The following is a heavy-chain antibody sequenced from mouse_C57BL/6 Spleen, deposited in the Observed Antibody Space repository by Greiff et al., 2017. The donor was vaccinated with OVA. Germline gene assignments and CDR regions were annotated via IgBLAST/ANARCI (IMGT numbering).Heavy chain of an antibody. CDR3: ARHSRGSSYNFDY. Sequence: EVKVEESGGGLVKPGGSLKLSCAASGFTFSSYTMSWVRQTPEKRLEWVATISGGGGNTYYPDSVKGRFTISRDNAKNTLYLQMSSLRSEDTALYYCARHSRGSSYNFDYWGQGTTLTVSS. CDR1: GFTFSSYT. J-gene: IGHJ2*01. V-gene: IGHV5-9*01. D-gene: IGHD1-1*01. CDR2: ISGGGGNT.